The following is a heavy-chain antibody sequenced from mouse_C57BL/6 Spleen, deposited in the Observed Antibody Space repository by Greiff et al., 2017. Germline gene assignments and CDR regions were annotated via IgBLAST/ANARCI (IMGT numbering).Heavy chain of an antibody. CDR3: ARSDSSGYRAMDY. CDR1: GFTFTDYY. CDR2: IRNKANGYTT. J-gene: IGHJ4*01. D-gene: IGHD3-2*02. V-gene: IGHV7-3*01. Sequence: EVKLVESGGGLVQPGGSLSLSCAASGFTFTDYYMSWVRQPPGKALEWLGFIRNKANGYTTEYSASVKGRFTISRDNSQSSLYLQMNALRAEDSATYYCARSDSSGYRAMDYWGQGTSVTVSS.